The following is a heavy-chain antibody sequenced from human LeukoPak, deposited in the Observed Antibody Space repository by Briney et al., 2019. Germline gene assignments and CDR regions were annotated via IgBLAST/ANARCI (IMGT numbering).Heavy chain of an antibody. CDR2: IYHSGTT. Sequence: PSETLSLTCTVSGYSISSGYYWGWIRQPPGKGLEWIGSIYHSGTTYYNPSLKSRVTISVDTSKNHFSLKLSSVTAADTPVYYCARLYNDFWSGYYQSWLDPWGQGTLVTVSS. CDR3: ARLYNDFWSGYYQSWLDP. D-gene: IGHD3-3*01. J-gene: IGHJ5*02. CDR1: GYSISSGYY. V-gene: IGHV4-38-2*02.